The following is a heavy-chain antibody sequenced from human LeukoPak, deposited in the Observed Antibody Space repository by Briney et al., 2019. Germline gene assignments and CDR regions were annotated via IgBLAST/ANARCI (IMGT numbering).Heavy chain of an antibody. CDR2: IIPIFGTA. J-gene: IGHJ4*02. CDR1: GGTFSSYA. V-gene: IGHV1-69*13. Sequence: GASVKVSCKASGGTFSSYAISWVRQAPGQGLEWMGGIIPIFGTANYAQKFQGRVTITADESTNTAYMELSSLRSEDTAVYYCARERGYGSGSYLFDYWGQGTLVTVSS. D-gene: IGHD3-10*01. CDR3: ARERGYGSGSYLFDY.